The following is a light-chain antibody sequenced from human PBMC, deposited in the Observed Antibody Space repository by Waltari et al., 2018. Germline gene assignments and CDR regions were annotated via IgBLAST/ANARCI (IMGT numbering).Light chain of an antibody. CDR2: GAS. CDR1: QSVSSSY. Sequence: EIVLTQSPGTLSLSPGERATLSCRASQSVSSSYLALYQHKPGQAPRLLIYGASSRATGIPDRFSGSGSGTDFTLTISRLEPEDFAVYYCQQYGSSPPEATFGQGTKVEIK. J-gene: IGKJ1*01. V-gene: IGKV3-20*01. CDR3: QQYGSSPPEAT.